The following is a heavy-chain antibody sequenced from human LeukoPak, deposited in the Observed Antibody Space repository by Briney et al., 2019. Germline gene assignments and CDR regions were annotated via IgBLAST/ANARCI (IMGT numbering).Heavy chain of an antibody. CDR2: INPSGGST. V-gene: IGHV1-46*01. Sequence: ASVKVSCKASGYTFTSYYMHWVRQAPGQGLEWMGIINPSGGSTSYAQKFQGRVTISVDTSKNQFSLKLSSVTAADTAVYYCARQPLNNSSGYYFELDYWGQGTLVTVSS. D-gene: IGHD3-22*01. CDR3: ARQPLNNSSGYYFELDY. CDR1: GYTFTSYY. J-gene: IGHJ4*02.